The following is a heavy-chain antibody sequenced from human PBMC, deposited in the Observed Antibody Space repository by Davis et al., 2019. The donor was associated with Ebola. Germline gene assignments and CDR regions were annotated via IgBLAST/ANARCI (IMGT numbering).Heavy chain of an antibody. CDR1: GGSIRDYY. CDR3: ARFYCSSTSCYLGY. J-gene: IGHJ4*02. V-gene: IGHV4-4*07. D-gene: IGHD2-2*01. CDR2: ISIST. Sequence: PGGSLRLSCSVSGGSIRDYYWSWIRQPAGKGLEWIGRISISTNYNPSLKSRVTMSVDTSKNQFSLKLSSVTAADTAVYYCARFYCSSTSCYLGYWGQGTLVTVPS.